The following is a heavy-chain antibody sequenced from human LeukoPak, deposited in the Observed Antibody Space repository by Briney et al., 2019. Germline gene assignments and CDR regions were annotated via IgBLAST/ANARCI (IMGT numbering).Heavy chain of an antibody. V-gene: IGHV4-39*01. CDR1: GGSISSSSYY. CDR3: ERRGVTMVRGVMPDGFDP. CDR2: IYYSGST. D-gene: IGHD3-10*01. J-gene: IGHJ5*02. Sequence: SKTLSLTCTVSGGSISSSSYYWGWIRQPPGKGLEWIGSIYYSGSTYYNPSLKSRVTISVDTSKNQFSLKLSSVTAADTAAYYCERRGVTMVRGVMPDGFDPRGQGTLVTVYS.